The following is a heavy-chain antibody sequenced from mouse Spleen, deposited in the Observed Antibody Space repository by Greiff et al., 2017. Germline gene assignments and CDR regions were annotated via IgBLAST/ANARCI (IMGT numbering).Heavy chain of an antibody. CDR1: GYTFTDYA. CDR3: ARREDGGSAWFAY. J-gene: IGHJ3*01. D-gene: IGHD1-1*02. V-gene: IGHV1S137*01. Sequence: LVESGAELVRPGVSVKISCKGSGYTFTDYAMHWVKQSHAKSLEWIGVISTYYGDASYNQKFKGKATMTVDKSSSTAYMELARLTSEDSAIYYCARREDGGSAWFAYWGQGTLVTVSA. CDR2: ISTYYGDA.